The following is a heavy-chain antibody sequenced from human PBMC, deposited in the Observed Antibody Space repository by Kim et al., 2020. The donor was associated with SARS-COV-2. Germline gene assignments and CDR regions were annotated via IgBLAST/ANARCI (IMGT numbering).Heavy chain of an antibody. CDR2: IKSKTDGGTT. J-gene: IGHJ6*02. CDR3: TTSIVPYYYYGMDV. V-gene: IGHV3-15*01. D-gene: IGHD1-26*01. CDR1: GFTFSNAW. Sequence: GGSLRLSCAASGFTFSNAWMSWVRQAPGKGLEWVGRIKSKTDGGTTDYAAPVKGRFTISRDDSKNTLYLQMNSLKTEDTAVYYCTTSIVPYYYYGMDVWGQGTTVTVSS.